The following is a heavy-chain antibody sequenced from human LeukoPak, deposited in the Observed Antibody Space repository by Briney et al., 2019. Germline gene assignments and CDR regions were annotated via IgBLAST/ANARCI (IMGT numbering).Heavy chain of an antibody. Sequence: GGSLRLSCAASGFTVRDNYMSWVRQAPGKGLEWVSLIYSGGNTFYPASVRGRFTISRDDSKNTLSLQMNSLRAEDTAVYYCARAVTTGYFDLWGRGTLVTVSS. J-gene: IGHJ2*01. V-gene: IGHV3-66*01. D-gene: IGHD4-11*01. CDR3: ARAVTTGYFDL. CDR2: IYSGGNT. CDR1: GFTVRDNY.